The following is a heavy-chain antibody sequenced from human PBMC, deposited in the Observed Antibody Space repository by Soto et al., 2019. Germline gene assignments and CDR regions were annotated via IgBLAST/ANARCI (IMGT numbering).Heavy chain of an antibody. Sequence: SETLSLTCTVSGGSISSGGYYWSWIRQHPGKGLEWIGYIYYSGSTYYNPSLKSRVTISVDTSKNQLSLKLSSVTAADTAVYYCASSSGQLLYSFDYWGQGTLVTVSS. CDR1: GGSISSGGYY. J-gene: IGHJ4*02. D-gene: IGHD2-2*01. CDR3: ASSSGQLLYSFDY. CDR2: IYYSGST. V-gene: IGHV4-31*03.